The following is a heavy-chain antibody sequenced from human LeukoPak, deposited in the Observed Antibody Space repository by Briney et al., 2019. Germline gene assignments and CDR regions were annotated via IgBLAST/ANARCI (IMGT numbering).Heavy chain of an antibody. V-gene: IGHV3-53*01. J-gene: IGHJ6*02. CDR2: IYSGGST. CDR1: GFTVSSNY. Sequence: GGSLRLSCAASGFTVSSNYMSWVRQAPGKGLEWVSVIYSGGSTYYADSVKGRFTISRDNSKNTLYLQMNSLRAEDTAVYYCARDRELGMMEDYYYYYGMDVWGQGTTVTVSS. CDR3: ARDRELGMMEDYYYYYGMDV. D-gene: IGHD7-27*01.